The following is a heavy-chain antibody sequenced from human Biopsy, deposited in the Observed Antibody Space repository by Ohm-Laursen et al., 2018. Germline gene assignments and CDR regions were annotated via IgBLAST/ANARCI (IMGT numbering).Heavy chain of an antibody. V-gene: IGHV1-58*01. Sequence: GASVKVSCKASGFTFSSFAVQWVRQARGQRLEWIGWIVVGSGHTNYAQKFQERVTITRDMSTSTAYMELTSLRSEDTAVYYCAATSTLYYYYYAMDVWDQGTTITVSS. CDR2: IVVGSGHT. J-gene: IGHJ6*02. CDR3: AATSTLYYYYYAMDV. CDR1: GFTFSSFA.